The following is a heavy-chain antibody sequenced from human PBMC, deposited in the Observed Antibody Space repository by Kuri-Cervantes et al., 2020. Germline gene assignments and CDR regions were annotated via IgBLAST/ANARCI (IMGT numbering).Heavy chain of an antibody. D-gene: IGHD6-19*01. J-gene: IGHJ3*02. CDR1: GFTFDDYA. V-gene: IGHV3-9*01. CDR3: AKDQNHKYSSGRNDAFDI. CDR2: ISWNSGSI. Sequence: SLKIPCAASGFTFDDYAMHWVRQAPGKGLEWVSGISWNSGSIGYADSVKGRFTISRDNAKNSLYLQMNSLRAEDTALYYCAKDQNHKYSSGRNDAFDIWGQGTMVTVSS.